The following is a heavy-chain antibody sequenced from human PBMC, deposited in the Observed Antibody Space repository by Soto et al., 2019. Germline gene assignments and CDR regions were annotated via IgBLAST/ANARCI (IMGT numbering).Heavy chain of an antibody. CDR1: GGTFTSYA. CDR3: AREADCSGGSCYFDH. V-gene: IGHV1-69*13. Sequence: AASVKVSCKASGGTFTSYAISWVRQAPGQGLEWMGGIIPIFATGNYAQKFQGRVTITVDESRSTAYMELSSLRSEDTAGYYCAREADCSGGSCYFDHWGHGTLVTSPQ. CDR2: IIPIFATG. D-gene: IGHD2-15*01. J-gene: IGHJ4*01.